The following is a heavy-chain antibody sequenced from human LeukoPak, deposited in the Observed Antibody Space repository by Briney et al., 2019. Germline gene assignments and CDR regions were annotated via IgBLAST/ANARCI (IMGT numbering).Heavy chain of an antibody. D-gene: IGHD5-24*01. CDR3: ARRKRWLQSIKGPFDY. CDR2: IYHSGTT. Sequence: ASETLSLTCSVSGGSINNNNWWSWVRQSPGKGLEWIGNIYHSGTTHYNPSLKSRATISVDKSKNQFSLKLSSVTAADTAVYYCARRKRWLQSIKGPFDYWGQGTLVTVSS. CDR1: GGSINNNNW. J-gene: IGHJ4*02. V-gene: IGHV4-4*02.